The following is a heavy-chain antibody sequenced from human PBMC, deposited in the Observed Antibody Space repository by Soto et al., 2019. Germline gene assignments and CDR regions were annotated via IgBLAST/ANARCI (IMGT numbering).Heavy chain of an antibody. V-gene: IGHV3-73*01. CDR3: TRFFAYYDILTGPDAFDI. CDR2: IRSKANSYAT. Sequence: GGSLRLSCAASGFTFSGSAMHWVRQASGKGLEWAGRIRSKANSYATAYAASVKGRFTISRDDSKNTAYLQMNSLKTEDTAVYYCTRFFAYYDILTGPDAFDIWGQGTMVTVSS. J-gene: IGHJ3*02. D-gene: IGHD3-9*01. CDR1: GFTFSGSA.